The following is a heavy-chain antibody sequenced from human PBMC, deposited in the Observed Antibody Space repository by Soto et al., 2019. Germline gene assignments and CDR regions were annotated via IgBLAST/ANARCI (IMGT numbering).Heavy chain of an antibody. J-gene: IGHJ4*02. CDR2: INHSGST. D-gene: IGHD1-1*01. V-gene: IGHV4-34*01. CDR1: GGSFSGYY. CDR3: ARASADRTGTTFFDY. Sequence: ASETLSLTCAVYGGSFSGYYWSWIRQPPGKGLEWIGEINHSGSTNYNPSLKSRVTISVDTSKNQFSLKLRSVTAADTAVYYCARASADRTGTTFFDYWGQGTRVTVSS.